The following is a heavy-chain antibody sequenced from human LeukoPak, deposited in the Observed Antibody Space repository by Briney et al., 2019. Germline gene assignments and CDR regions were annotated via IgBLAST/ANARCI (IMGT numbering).Heavy chain of an antibody. J-gene: IGHJ1*01. Sequence: SETLSLTCTVSGGSISTSNYYWTWIRQPPGKGLEWIGEINHGGSTNYNPSLKSRVTISVDTSKNQFSLKLSSVTAADTAVYYCARYLDYGGNSRVFQHWGQGTLVTVSS. D-gene: IGHD4-23*01. CDR3: ARYLDYGGNSRVFQH. V-gene: IGHV4-39*07. CDR2: INHGGST. CDR1: GGSISTSNYY.